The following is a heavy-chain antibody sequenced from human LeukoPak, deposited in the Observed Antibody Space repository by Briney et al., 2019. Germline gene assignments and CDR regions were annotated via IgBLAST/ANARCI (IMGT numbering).Heavy chain of an antibody. Sequence: GGSLRLSCAASGFTFSDYYMSWIRQAPGKGLEWVSYISSSGSTIYYADPVKGRFTISRDNAKNSLYLQMNSLRAEDTAVYYCASPDMVQGVIYYWGQGTLVTVSS. V-gene: IGHV3-11*01. J-gene: IGHJ4*02. CDR1: GFTFSDYY. CDR2: ISSSGSTI. D-gene: IGHD3-10*01. CDR3: ASPDMVQGVIYY.